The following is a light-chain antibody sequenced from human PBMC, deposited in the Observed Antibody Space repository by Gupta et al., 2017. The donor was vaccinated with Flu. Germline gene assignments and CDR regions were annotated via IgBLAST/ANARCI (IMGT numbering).Light chain of an antibody. V-gene: IGLV1-51*02. CDR2: ENN. CDR1: SSNIGSNY. CDR3: GTWDSSLRLYWV. J-gene: IGLJ3*02. Sequence: QSVLTQPPSVSAAPGQKVTISCSGISSNIGSNYVSWYQQLPGRAPKLLIYENNKRRSGIPDRFSGSKSGTSATLGITGLQTGDEADYYCGTWDSSLRLYWVFGGGTKLVVL.